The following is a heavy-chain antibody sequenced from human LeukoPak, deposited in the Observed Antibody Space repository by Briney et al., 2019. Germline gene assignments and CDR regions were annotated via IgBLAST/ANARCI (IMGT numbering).Heavy chain of an antibody. Sequence: ASVKVSCKASGYTFTGYYMHWVRQAPGQGLEWMGWINPNSGGTNYAQKFQGRVTMTRDTSISTAYMELSRLRSGDTAVYYCARDLARPTIPYNWFDPWGQGTMVTVSS. D-gene: IGHD4/OR15-4a*01. J-gene: IGHJ5*02. CDR2: INPNSGGT. V-gene: IGHV1-2*02. CDR3: ARDLARPTIPYNWFDP. CDR1: GYTFTGYY.